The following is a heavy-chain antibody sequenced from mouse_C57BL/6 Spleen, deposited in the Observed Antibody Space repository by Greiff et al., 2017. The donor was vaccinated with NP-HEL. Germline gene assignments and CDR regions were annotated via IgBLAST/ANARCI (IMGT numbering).Heavy chain of an antibody. Sequence: EVQLQQSGPELVKPGDSVKISCKASGYSFTGYFMNWVMQSHGKSLEWIGRINPYNGDTFYNQKFKGKATLTVDKSSSTAHMELRSLTSEDSAVYYCARSYGSSHIMDYWGQGTSVTVSS. J-gene: IGHJ4*01. D-gene: IGHD1-1*01. CDR2: INPYNGDT. CDR3: ARSYGSSHIMDY. CDR1: GYSFTGYF. V-gene: IGHV1-20*01.